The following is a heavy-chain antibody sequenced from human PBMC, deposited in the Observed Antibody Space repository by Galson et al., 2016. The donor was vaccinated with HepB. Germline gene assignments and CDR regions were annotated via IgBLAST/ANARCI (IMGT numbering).Heavy chain of an antibody. D-gene: IGHD1-1*01. V-gene: IGHV6-1*01. CDR2: TYYGSNWLS. J-gene: IGHJ5*01. CDR1: GDSVSSNSAV. CDR3: ARAGRRQVGTGDWFDS. Sequence: CAIPGDSVSSNSAVWNWIRQSPSRGLEWLGRTYYGSNWLSDYAASVRSRITVNADTPKNQFSLHLNSVTPDDTAVYYCARAGRRQVGTGDWFDSWGQGILVTVSS.